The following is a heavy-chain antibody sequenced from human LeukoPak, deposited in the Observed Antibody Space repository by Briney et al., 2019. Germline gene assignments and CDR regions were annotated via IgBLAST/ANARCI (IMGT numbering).Heavy chain of an antibody. CDR3: AKDRHALRYFDWLAV. V-gene: IGHV3-66*01. CDR1: GFTVSSNY. J-gene: IGHJ4*02. D-gene: IGHD3-9*01. Sequence: GGSLRLSCAASGFTVSSNYMSWVSQAPGKGLEWVSVIYSGGSTYYADSVKGRFTISRDNSKNTLYLQMNSLRAEDTAVYYCAKDRHALRYFDWLAVWGQGTLVTVSS. CDR2: IYSGGST.